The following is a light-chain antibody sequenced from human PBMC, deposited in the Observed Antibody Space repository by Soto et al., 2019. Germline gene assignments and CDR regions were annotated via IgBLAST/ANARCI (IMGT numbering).Light chain of an antibody. CDR3: QQYGNSRYT. V-gene: IGKV3-20*01. Sequence: EIVLTQSPGTLSLSPGERATLSCRASQSVRSSYLAWYQQKPGQAPRLLIYGASSRATGIPDRFSGSGSGTDFTLTISRLEPEDFAVYYCQQYGNSRYTFCQGTKLEIK. CDR1: QSVRSSY. CDR2: GAS. J-gene: IGKJ2*01.